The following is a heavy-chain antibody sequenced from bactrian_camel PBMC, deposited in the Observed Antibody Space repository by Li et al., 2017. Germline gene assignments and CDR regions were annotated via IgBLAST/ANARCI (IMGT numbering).Heavy chain of an antibody. CDR2: FVDRDGSI. D-gene: IGHD3*01. V-gene: IGHV3S68*01. CDR1: GYKFGTCG. Sequence: ESGGGSVQPGGSLTLSCRTSGYKFGTCGMEWYRQALGKEREGVATFAAEFVDRDGSISYADSVKGRFTISKDTAKNTLDLQMNSLKPEDTAMYFCAKRGYGLGDSFSWGQGTQVTVS. J-gene: IGHJ4*01. CDR3: AKRGYGLGDSFS.